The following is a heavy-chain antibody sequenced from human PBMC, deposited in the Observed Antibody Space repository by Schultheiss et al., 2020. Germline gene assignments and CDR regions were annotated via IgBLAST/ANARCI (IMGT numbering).Heavy chain of an antibody. Sequence: GESLKISCAASGFTFSSYAMSWVRQAPGKGLEWVSAISGSGGSTYYADSVKGRFTISRDNSKNTLYLQMNSLRAEDTAVYYCARDPVLQSGWYNWFDPWGQGTLVTVSS. CDR1: GFTFSSYA. CDR3: ARDPVLQSGWYNWFDP. J-gene: IGHJ5*02. V-gene: IGHV3-23*01. CDR2: ISGSGGST. D-gene: IGHD6-19*01.